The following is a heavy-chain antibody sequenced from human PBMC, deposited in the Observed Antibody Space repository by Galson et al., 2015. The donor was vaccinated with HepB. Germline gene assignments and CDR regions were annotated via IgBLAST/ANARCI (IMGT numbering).Heavy chain of an antibody. V-gene: IGHV3-33*06. CDR2: IWYDGNNK. J-gene: IGHJ3*01. CDR3: AKVFIGSGSHYDDGFDV. Sequence: SLRLSCAASGFSFSTYGMHWVRQAPGKGLEWVAVIWYDGNNKDYADSVKGRFTISRDNSKHTLYLQMNSLRVEDTALYYCAKVFIGSGSHYDDGFDVWGQGTMVIVSP. D-gene: IGHD3-10*01. CDR1: GFSFSTYG.